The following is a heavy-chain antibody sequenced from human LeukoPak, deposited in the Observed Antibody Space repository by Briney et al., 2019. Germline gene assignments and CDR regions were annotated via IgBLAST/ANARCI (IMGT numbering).Heavy chain of an antibody. CDR2: INHSGIT. CDR1: SYSIRSDYY. D-gene: IGHD3-22*01. CDR3: GRDRPSGYYDY. J-gene: IGHJ4*02. Sequence: SETLSLTCTVSSYSIRSDYYWGWIRQTPGKGLEWIASINHSGITYYNPSLKSRVTISVDMSKNQFSLKLTSVTAADTAVYYCGRDRPSGYYDYWGQGILSPSPQ. V-gene: IGHV4-38-2*02.